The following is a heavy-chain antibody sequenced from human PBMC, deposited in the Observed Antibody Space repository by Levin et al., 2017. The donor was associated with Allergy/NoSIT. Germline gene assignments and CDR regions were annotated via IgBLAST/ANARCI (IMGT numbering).Heavy chain of an antibody. J-gene: IGHJ4*02. CDR3: VRGRALARPSYYFDS. D-gene: IGHD6-13*01. V-gene: IGHV4-59*01. CDR2: IYYNGLT. Sequence: GSLRLSCTVSGASITSFYWSWIRQPPGKGLEWIGYIYYNGLTNYNPSLSGRVTVSVAASKTQFSLELTSVTAADTAVYYCVRGRALARPSYYFDSWGQGKLVTVSS. CDR1: GASITSFY.